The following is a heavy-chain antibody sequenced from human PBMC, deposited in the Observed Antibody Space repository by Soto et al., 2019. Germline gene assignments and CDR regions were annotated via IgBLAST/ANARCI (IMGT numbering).Heavy chain of an antibody. D-gene: IGHD2-2*01. Sequence: VGSLRLSCGAYGLTFSSYAMSWVRQAPGKGLEWVSAISGSGGSTYYADSVKGRFTISRDNSKNTLYLQMNSLRAEDTAVYYCAKAAASLVVTHFDYWGQCTLATVFS. CDR1: GLTFSSYA. CDR2: ISGSGGST. V-gene: IGHV3-23*01. CDR3: AKAAASLVVTHFDY. J-gene: IGHJ4*02.